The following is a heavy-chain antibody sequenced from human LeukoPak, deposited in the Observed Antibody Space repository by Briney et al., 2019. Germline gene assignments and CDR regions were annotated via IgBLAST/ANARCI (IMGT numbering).Heavy chain of an antibody. Sequence: GGSLRLSCAASGFNFDDYAMDWVRQAPGKGLEWVSGISWKSGSIGYADSVKGRFTIYRDNAKNSLFLEMNNLRVEDTALYYCAKSGGVVVGVYFDYWGQGTLVTVSS. CDR3: AKSGGVVVGVYFDY. D-gene: IGHD2-15*01. V-gene: IGHV3-9*01. CDR1: GFNFDDYA. CDR2: ISWKSGSI. J-gene: IGHJ4*02.